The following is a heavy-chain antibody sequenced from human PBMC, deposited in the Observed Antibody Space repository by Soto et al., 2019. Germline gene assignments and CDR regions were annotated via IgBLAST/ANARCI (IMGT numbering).Heavy chain of an antibody. D-gene: IGHD2-15*01. CDR3: AREVAARRYYYYYMDV. J-gene: IGHJ6*03. CDR2: INAGNGNT. CDR1: GYTFTSYA. Sequence: ASVKVSCKASGYTFTSYAMHWVRQAPGQRLEWMGWINAGNGNTKYSQKFQGRVTITRDTSASTAYMELSSLRSEDTAVYYCAREVAARRYYYYYMDVWGKGTTVTVSS. V-gene: IGHV1-3*01.